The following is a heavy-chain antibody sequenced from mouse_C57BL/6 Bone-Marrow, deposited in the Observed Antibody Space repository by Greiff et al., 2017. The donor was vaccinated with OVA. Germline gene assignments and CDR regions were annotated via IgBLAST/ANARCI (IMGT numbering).Heavy chain of an antibody. D-gene: IGHD2-4*01. V-gene: IGHV2-5*01. CDR1: GFSLTSYG. J-gene: IGHJ4*01. Sequence: VKLMESGPGLVQPSQSLSITCTASGFSLTSYGVHWVRQSPGKGLEWLGVIWRGGGTAYNADFMSRLSISKDNSKSQIFFKINSLQADDTAIYDCAIYYDYDVSAMDYWGQGTSVTVSS. CDR2: IWRGGGT. CDR3: AIYYDYDVSAMDY.